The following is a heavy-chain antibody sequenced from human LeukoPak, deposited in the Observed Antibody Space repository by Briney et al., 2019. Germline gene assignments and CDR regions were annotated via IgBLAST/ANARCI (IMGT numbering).Heavy chain of an antibody. J-gene: IGHJ6*02. CDR1: GGSISSYY. CDR3: ARDRYPSMDV. CDR2: IYYSGST. V-gene: IGHV4-59*01. D-gene: IGHD2-2*02. Sequence: PSETLSLTCTVSGGSISSYYWSWIRQPPGQGLEWIGYIYYSGSTNYNPSLKSRVTISVDTSKNQFSLKLSSVTAADTAVYYCARDRYPSMDVWGQGTTVTVSS.